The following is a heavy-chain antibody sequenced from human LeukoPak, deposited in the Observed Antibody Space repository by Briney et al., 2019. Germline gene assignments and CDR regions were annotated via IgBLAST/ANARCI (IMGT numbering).Heavy chain of an antibody. Sequence: PGGSLRLSCAASGFTFNNYPMHWVRQAPGKGLEWVAVISYDGNSIHFGDSVKGRFTISRDNSKNTLYLQMNSLRAEGTAVYYCATLHNYFGSGSYDYWGQGTLVTVSS. D-gene: IGHD3-10*01. V-gene: IGHV3-30-3*01. CDR3: ATLHNYFGSGSYDY. J-gene: IGHJ4*02. CDR2: ISYDGNSI. CDR1: GFTFNNYP.